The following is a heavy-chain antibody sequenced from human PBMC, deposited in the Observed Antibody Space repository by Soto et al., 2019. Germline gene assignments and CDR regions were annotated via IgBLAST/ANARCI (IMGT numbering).Heavy chain of an antibody. V-gene: IGHV1-18*01. CDR3: ARDLVVTHPIHYYYGMDV. CDR2: ISAYNGNT. Sequence: QVQLVQSGAEVKKPGASVKVSCKASGYTFTSYGISWVRQAPGQGLEWMGWISAYNGNTNYAQKLQGRVTMTTDTSTSTAYMELRSLRSYDTAVYYCARDLVVTHPIHYYYGMDVWGQGTTVTVSS. J-gene: IGHJ6*02. CDR1: GYTFTSYG. D-gene: IGHD3-22*01.